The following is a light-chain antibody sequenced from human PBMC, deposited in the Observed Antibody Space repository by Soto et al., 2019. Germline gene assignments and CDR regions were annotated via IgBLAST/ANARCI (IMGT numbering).Light chain of an antibody. CDR1: QSVSSY. CDR3: QQRHMWPIT. Sequence: EIVLTHSSATLSLSPGERAPLYCRASQSVSSYLAWYQQKPDQAPRLLIYGASSRATGIPDRFSGSGSGTDFTLTISSLEPEDSAVYYCQQRHMWPITVGQGTRLEIK. J-gene: IGKJ5*01. CDR2: GAS. V-gene: IGKV3-11*01.